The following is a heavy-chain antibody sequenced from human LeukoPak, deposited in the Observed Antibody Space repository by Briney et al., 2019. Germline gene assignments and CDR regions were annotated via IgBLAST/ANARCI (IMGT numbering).Heavy chain of an antibody. J-gene: IGHJ4*02. D-gene: IGHD1-1*01. CDR1: GGSISSSSYY. CDR2: ISYTGVTT. V-gene: IGHV4-61*05. CDR3: ARVGDWNDLVY. Sequence: KSSETLSLTCTVSGGSISSSSYYWGWIRQPPGKGLEWIGYISYTGVTTNYNPSLKSRVTISIDTSKSQFSLKLSSVTAADTAVYYCARVGDWNDLVYWGQGTLVTVSS.